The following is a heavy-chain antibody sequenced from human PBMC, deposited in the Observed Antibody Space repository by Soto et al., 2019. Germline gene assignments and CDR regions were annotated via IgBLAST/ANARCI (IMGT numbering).Heavy chain of an antibody. J-gene: IGHJ6*03. CDR3: ARREQSDYYYMDV. D-gene: IGHD6-19*01. Sequence: VQLVESGGGLVQPGGSLRLSCAASGFTFSNYAMDWVRQAPGKVLEYVSGISSNGVGTYYANSVKDRFTISRDNSKNTLYLQMGSLRAEDIAVYYCARREQSDYYYMDVWGKGTSVTVSS. V-gene: IGHV3-64*01. CDR1: GFTFSNYA. CDR2: ISSNGVGT.